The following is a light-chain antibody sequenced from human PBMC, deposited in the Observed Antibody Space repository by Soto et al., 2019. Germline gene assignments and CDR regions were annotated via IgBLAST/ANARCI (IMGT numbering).Light chain of an antibody. CDR3: QHGGT. CDR1: QSVSNY. V-gene: IGKV3-11*01. CDR2: DAS. Sequence: EIVLTQFPATLSLSPGERATVSCRASQSVSNYLGWYQQKAGQAPRLLIYDASNRATGIPARFSGSGSGTDFTLTISSLEPEDFAVYYCQHGGTFGQGTRLEIK. J-gene: IGKJ5*01.